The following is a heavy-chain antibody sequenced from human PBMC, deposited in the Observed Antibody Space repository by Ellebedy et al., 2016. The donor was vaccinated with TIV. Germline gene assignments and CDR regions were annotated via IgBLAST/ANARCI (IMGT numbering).Heavy chain of an antibody. Sequence: MPSETLSLTCTVSGGSISSSSYYWGWIRQPPGKGLKWIGSIYYSGCTYYNPSLKSRVTISVDTSKNQFSLKLSSVTAADTAVYYCAGQMVRESTWFDPWGQGTLVTVSS. J-gene: IGHJ5*02. CDR1: GGSISSSSYY. CDR2: IYYSGCT. V-gene: IGHV4-39*01. D-gene: IGHD3-10*01. CDR3: AGQMVRESTWFDP.